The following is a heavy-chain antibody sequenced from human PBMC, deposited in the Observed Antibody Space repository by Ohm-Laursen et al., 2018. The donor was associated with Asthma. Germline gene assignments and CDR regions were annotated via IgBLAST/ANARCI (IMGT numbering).Heavy chain of an antibody. J-gene: IGHJ3*02. CDR3: ARGGAGGDRKDRRYAFDI. V-gene: IGHV3-30*03. D-gene: IGHD2-21*02. CDR1: GFTFSSYG. CDR2: ISYDGSNK. Sequence: SLRLSCAASGFTFSSYGMHWVRQAPGKGLEWVAVISYDGSNKYYADSVKGRFTISRDNSKNTLYLQMNSLRAEDTAVYYCARGGAGGDRKDRRYAFDIWGQGTMVTVSS.